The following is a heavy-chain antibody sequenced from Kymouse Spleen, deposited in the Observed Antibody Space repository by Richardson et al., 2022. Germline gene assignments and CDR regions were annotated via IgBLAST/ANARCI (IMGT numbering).Heavy chain of an antibody. J-gene: IGHJ4*02. CDR2: ISWNSGSI. CDR3: AKDLLGYCSSTSCYAFDY. Sequence: EVQLVESGGGLVQPGRSLRLSCAASGFTFDDYAMHWVRQAPGKGLEWVSGISWNSGSIGYADSVKGRFTISRDNAKNSLYLQMNSLRAEDTALYYCAKDLLGYCSSTSCYAFDYWGQGTLVTVSS. D-gene: IGHD2-2*02. V-gene: IGHV3-9*01. CDR1: GFTFDDYA.